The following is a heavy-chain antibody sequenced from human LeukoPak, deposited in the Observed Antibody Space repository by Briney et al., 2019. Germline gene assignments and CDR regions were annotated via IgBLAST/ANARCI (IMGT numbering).Heavy chain of an antibody. Sequence: GGSLRLSCAASGFTFSSYSMNWVRQAPGKGLEWVSSISSSSSYIYYADSVKGRFTISRDNAKNSLYLQMNSLRAEDTAVYYCARGVVKYYFDYWGQGTLSPSPQ. CDR3: ARGVVKYYFDY. CDR1: GFTFSSYS. D-gene: IGHD2-15*01. CDR2: ISSSSSYI. J-gene: IGHJ4*02. V-gene: IGHV3-21*01.